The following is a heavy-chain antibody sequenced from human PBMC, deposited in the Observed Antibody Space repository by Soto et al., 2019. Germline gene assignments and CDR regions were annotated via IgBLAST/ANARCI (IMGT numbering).Heavy chain of an antibody. CDR2: ITASNGNT. CDR3: ARGASCSSASCYDNFHYGLAV. J-gene: IGHJ6*02. Sequence: QVQLVQSGPEVKKPGASVKVSCKASGYTFTNYGITWVRQAPGLGLEWMGWITASNGNTNYAREIQGRLTLTRDTSTSTAYMELRSLRSDDTAVYYCARGASCSSASCYDNFHYGLAVWGQGTTVIVSS. CDR1: GYTFTNYG. V-gene: IGHV1-18*01. D-gene: IGHD2-2*01.